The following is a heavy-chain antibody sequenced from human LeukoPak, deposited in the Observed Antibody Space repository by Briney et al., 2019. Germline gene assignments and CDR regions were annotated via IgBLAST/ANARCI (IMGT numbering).Heavy chain of an antibody. V-gene: IGHV4-59*08. CDR2: LYYRGSN. D-gene: IGHD1-26*01. CDR1: GASINSYY. J-gene: IGHJ3*01. Sequence: PSETLSLTCTVSGASINSYYWSWIRQPPGKGLQWIAYLYYRGSNNFNPSLKSRLTISVDTSKNQFSLKLNSVTAADTAVYYCARSGSRPSGGAFDLWGQGTMVTVSS. CDR3: ARSGSRPSGGAFDL.